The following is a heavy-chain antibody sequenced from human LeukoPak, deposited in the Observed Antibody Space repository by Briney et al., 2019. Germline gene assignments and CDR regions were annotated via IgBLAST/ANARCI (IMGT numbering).Heavy chain of an antibody. CDR2: INPNSGGT. V-gene: IGHV1-2*02. CDR1: GYTFTGYY. Sequence: GASVKVSCKASGYTFTGYYMHWVRQAPGQGLEWMGWINPNSGGTNYAQKVQGRVTMTRDTSISTAYMELSRLRSNDTAVYYCDINENWTPTPSLDYWGQGTLVTVSS. D-gene: IGHD1-1*01. CDR3: DINENWTPTPSLDY. J-gene: IGHJ4*02.